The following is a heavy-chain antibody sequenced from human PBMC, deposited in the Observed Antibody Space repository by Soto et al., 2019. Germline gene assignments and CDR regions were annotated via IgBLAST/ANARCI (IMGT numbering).Heavy chain of an antibody. CDR1: GYTLTELS. CDR2: FDPEDGET. V-gene: IGHV1-24*01. J-gene: IGHJ6*02. CDR3: ATSGLCSSTSCPMASYYYGMDV. Sequence: ASVKVSCKVSGYTLTELSMHWVRQAPGKGLEWMGGFDPEDGETIYAQKFQGRVTMTEDTSTDTAYMELSSLRSEDTAVYYCATSGLCSSTSCPMASYYYGMDVWGQGTTVTVS. D-gene: IGHD2-2*01.